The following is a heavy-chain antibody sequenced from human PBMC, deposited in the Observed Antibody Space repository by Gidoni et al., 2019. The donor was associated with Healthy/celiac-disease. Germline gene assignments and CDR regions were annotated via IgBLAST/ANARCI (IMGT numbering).Heavy chain of an antibody. J-gene: IGHJ4*02. Sequence: EVQLVESGGGLIQPGGSLRPSCAASGFTVSSNYMRWVRQAPGKGLEWVSIIYSGGNTYYADSVKGRFTISRDNSKNTLYLQMNSLRAEDTAVYYCARSMVRGLVITDDYWGQGTLVTVSS. CDR2: IYSGGNT. V-gene: IGHV3-53*01. CDR1: GFTVSSNY. CDR3: ARSMVRGLVITDDY. D-gene: IGHD3-10*01.